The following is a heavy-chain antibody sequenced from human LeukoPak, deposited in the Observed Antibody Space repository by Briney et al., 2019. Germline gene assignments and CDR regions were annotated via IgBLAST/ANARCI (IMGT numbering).Heavy chain of an antibody. J-gene: IGHJ4*02. CDR1: GGSFSGYY. Sequence: PSETLPLTCAVYGGSFSGYYWSWIRQPPGKGLEWIGEINHSGSTNYNPSLKGRVTISVDTSKNQFSLKLSSVTAADTAVYYCARVGYGGRYSNSLGYWGQGTLVTVSS. CDR2: INHSGST. D-gene: IGHD4-11*01. CDR3: ARVGYGGRYSNSLGY. V-gene: IGHV4-34*01.